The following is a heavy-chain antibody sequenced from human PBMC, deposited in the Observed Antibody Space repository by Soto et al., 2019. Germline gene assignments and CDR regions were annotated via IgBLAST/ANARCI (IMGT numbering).Heavy chain of an antibody. CDR1: GGSISSYY. CDR3: ARHYCSGGSCRSYFGY. Sequence: SETLSLTCTVSGGSISSYYWSWIRQPPGKGLEWIGNIYYSGSTNYNPSLKSRVTISVDTSKNQFSLKLSSVTAADTAVYYCARHYCSGGSCRSYFGYWGQGTLVTVSS. CDR2: IYYSGST. V-gene: IGHV4-59*08. D-gene: IGHD2-15*01. J-gene: IGHJ4*02.